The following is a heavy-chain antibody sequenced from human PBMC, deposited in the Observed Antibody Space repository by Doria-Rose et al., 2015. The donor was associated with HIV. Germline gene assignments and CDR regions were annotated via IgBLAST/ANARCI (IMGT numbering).Heavy chain of an antibody. V-gene: IGHV3-21*01. D-gene: IGHD3-10*01. J-gene: IGHJ4*02. Sequence: VQLVESGGGLVRPGGSLRLSCATSGFTFSSHRINWVRQAPGKGLEWVSSISSTSAYITYADSVRGRFTISRDNARNSLYLQMDSLRAEDTAIYYCATGVTLGYWGQGTLVTVSS. CDR2: ISSTSAYI. CDR3: ATGVTLGY. CDR1: GFTFSSHR.